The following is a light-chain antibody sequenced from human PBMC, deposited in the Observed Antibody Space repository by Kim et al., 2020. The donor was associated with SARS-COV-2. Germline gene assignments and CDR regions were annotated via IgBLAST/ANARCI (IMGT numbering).Light chain of an antibody. Sequence: SPGERATRSCRASQSISSIHVAWYQQKGGRAPRLIIYGVSKRATDVPDRFSGSGAGTDFTLTISRLEPEDFAVYYCQQYDDSPPTFGQGTKVDIK. CDR2: GVS. J-gene: IGKJ1*01. CDR3: QQYDDSPPT. V-gene: IGKV3-20*01. CDR1: QSISSIH.